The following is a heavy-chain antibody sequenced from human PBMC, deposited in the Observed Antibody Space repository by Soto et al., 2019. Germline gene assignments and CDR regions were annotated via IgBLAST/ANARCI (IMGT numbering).Heavy chain of an antibody. CDR2: ISSSSANI. D-gene: IGHD2-15*01. J-gene: IGHJ4*02. CDR1: EFSFSPYV. V-gene: IGHV3-21*01. CDR3: ARAPFYCRGGPCYDY. Sequence: EVQLVESGGGLVKPGGSLRLSCAASEFSFSPYVMSWVRQAPGKGLEWVSSISSSSANILYADSVRGRFTISRDNAKNSVFLQMNSLRANDTAVYYCARAPFYCRGGPCYDYWGQGTLVTVSS.